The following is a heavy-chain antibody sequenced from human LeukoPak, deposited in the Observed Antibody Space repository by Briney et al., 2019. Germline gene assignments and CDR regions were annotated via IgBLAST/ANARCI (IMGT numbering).Heavy chain of an antibody. V-gene: IGHV4-59*01. Sequence: PSETLSLTCTVSGVSISNYYWSWIRQPPGKGLEWIGYIHYSGSTSYNPSLKSRVTISVDTSKNQFSLKLSSVTAADTAVYYCARGSHTLLWFGESPYPYFDYWGQGTLVTVSS. CDR3: ARGSHTLLWFGESPYPYFDY. D-gene: IGHD3-10*01. CDR1: GVSISNYY. CDR2: IHYSGST. J-gene: IGHJ4*02.